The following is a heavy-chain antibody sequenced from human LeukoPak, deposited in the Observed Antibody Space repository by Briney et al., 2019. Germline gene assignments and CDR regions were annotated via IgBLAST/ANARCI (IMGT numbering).Heavy chain of an antibody. CDR2: ISSSSSTI. CDR1: GFTFSSYS. CDR3: ARERDIVLMVYATHYYYYYMDV. Sequence: PGGSLRLSCAASGFTFSSYSMNWVRQAPGKGLEWVSYISSSSSTIYYADSVKGRFTISRGNAKNSLYLQMNSLRAEDTAVYYCARERDIVLMVYATHYYYYYMDVWGKGTTVTVSS. J-gene: IGHJ6*03. D-gene: IGHD2-8*01. V-gene: IGHV3-48*01.